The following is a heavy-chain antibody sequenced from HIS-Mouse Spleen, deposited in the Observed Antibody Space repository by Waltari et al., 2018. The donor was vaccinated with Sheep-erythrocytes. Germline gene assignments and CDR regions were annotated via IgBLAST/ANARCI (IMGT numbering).Heavy chain of an antibody. D-gene: IGHD1-26*01. CDR3: ARAANSGSYPDAFDI. Sequence: QLQLQESGPGLVKPSETLSLTCTVSGGSISSSSYYWGWIRQPPGKGLEWIGSIYYSGRTYYTPSLKSRVTISVDTSKNQFSLKLSSVTAADTAVYYCARAANSGSYPDAFDIWGQGTMVTVSS. CDR1: GGSISSSSYY. CDR2: IYYSGRT. J-gene: IGHJ3*02. V-gene: IGHV4-39*07.